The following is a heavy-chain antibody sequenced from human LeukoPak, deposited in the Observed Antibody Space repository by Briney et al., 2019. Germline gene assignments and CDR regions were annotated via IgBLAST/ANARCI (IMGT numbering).Heavy chain of an antibody. CDR1: GFTLSDYH. CDR3: AREWRELTFDY. J-gene: IGHJ4*02. CDR2: ITTISHYI. D-gene: IGHD1-26*01. V-gene: IGHV3-21*01. Sequence: GGSLRLSCAASGFTLSDYHMTWVRQAPGKGLEWLSSITTISHYIYYAGAVRGRFTISRDNAKNSLYLQMNSLRAEDTAVYYCAREWRELTFDYWGQGTLVTVSS.